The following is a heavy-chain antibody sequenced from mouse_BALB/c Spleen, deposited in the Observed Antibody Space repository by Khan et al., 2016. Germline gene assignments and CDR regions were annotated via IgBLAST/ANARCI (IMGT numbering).Heavy chain of an antibody. V-gene: IGHV1-80*01. Sequence: VQLQESGAELVRPGSSVKISCKASGYAFSSYWMNWVKQRPGQGLEWIGQIYPGDGDTNYNGKFKGKVTLTADTSSSTAYMQLSSLTSEDSAVYFCARNNYVNPYYYAMDYWGQGTSVTVSS. CDR1: GYAFSSYW. J-gene: IGHJ4*01. CDR3: ARNNYVNPYYYAMDY. CDR2: IYPGDGDT.